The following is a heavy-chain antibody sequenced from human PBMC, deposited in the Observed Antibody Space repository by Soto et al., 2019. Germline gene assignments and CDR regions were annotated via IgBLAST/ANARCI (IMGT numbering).Heavy chain of an antibody. V-gene: IGHV3-64D*06. CDR2: LSRNGGST. CDR3: VNGPYCDATHYFEY. CDR1: GLTFSNYA. D-gene: IGHD2-15*01. Sequence: GGSLRLSCSASGLTFSNYAMHWVRQAPGKGLEYVSALSRNGGSTYYADSVKGRFTISRDNSRNTLFLQMSSLRAEDTAVYYCVNGPYCDATHYFEYWGQGTLVTVSS. J-gene: IGHJ4*02.